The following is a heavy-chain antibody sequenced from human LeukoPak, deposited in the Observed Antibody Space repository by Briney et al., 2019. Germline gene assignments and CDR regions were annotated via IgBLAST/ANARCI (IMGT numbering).Heavy chain of an antibody. CDR1: GYTFTGYY. J-gene: IGHJ5*02. Sequence: GASVKLSYKASGYTFTGYYMHWVRHAPRQGLEWMGWINPNSGGTNYAQKFQGRVTMTRDTSISTAYMELSRLRSDDTAVYYCARGQQLVNWFDPWGQGTLVTVSS. V-gene: IGHV1-2*02. D-gene: IGHD6-13*01. CDR2: INPNSGGT. CDR3: ARGQQLVNWFDP.